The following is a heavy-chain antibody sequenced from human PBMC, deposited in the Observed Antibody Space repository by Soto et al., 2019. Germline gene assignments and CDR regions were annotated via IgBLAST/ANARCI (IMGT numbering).Heavy chain of an antibody. J-gene: IGHJ6*02. CDR3: AKDLEPAAPFGAPSYYYYGMDV. CDR2: ISGSGGST. V-gene: IGHV3-23*01. D-gene: IGHD2-2*01. CDR1: GFTFSSYA. Sequence: EVQLLESGGGLVQPGGSLRLSCGASGFTFSSYAMSWVRQAPGKGLEWVSAISGSGGSTYYADSVKGRFTISRDNSKNTLYLQMNSLRAEDTAVYYCAKDLEPAAPFGAPSYYYYGMDVWGQGTTVTVSS.